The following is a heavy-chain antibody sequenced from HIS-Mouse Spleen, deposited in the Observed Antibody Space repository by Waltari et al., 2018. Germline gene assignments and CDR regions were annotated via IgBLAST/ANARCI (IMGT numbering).Heavy chain of an antibody. Sequence: QVQLVESGGGLVKPGGSLRLSCAASGFTVSDYYMSGIRRAPGKGLEWIGSIYYSGSTYYNPSLKSRVTISVDTSKNQFSLKLSSVTAADTAVYYCARVFAETGYWYFDLWGRGTLVTVSS. CDR2: IYYSGST. CDR1: GFTVSDYY. J-gene: IGHJ2*01. V-gene: IGHV4-38-2*01. CDR3: ARVFAETGYWYFDL. D-gene: IGHD2-21*01.